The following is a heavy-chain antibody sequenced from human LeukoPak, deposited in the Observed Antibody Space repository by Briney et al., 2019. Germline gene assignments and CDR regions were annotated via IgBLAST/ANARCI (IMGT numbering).Heavy chain of an antibody. V-gene: IGHV4-38-2*02. CDR3: ARGTYGYYMDV. Sequence: SEPLSLTCSGSNYSISNSLYWGWLRQPPREGLGWIGSIYRSGSTFYNPSLKSRVTISLDTSKNQVSLKLSSVTAADTAVYFCARGTYGYYMDVWGKGTTVTVSS. CDR1: NYSISNSLY. D-gene: IGHD4-17*01. CDR2: IYRSGST. J-gene: IGHJ6*03.